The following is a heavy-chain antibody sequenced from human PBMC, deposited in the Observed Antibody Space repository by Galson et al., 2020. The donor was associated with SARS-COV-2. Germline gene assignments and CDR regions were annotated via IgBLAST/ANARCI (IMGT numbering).Heavy chain of an antibody. Sequence: ASVKVSCKASGYTFTSYDINWVRQATGQGLEWMGWINPNSGNTGYAQKFQGRVTMTRNTSISTAYMELSSLRSEDTAVYYCARPYYDFWSGYLYYFDYWGQGTLVTVSS. CDR1: GYTFTSYD. D-gene: IGHD3-3*01. J-gene: IGHJ4*02. V-gene: IGHV1-8*01. CDR2: INPNSGNT. CDR3: ARPYYDFWSGYLYYFDY.